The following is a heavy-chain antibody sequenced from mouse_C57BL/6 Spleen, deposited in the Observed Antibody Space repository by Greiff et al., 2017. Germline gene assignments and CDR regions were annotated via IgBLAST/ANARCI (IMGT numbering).Heavy chain of an antibody. CDR3: ARNDGYYPMAMDD. CDR1: GYSFTDYN. CDR2: INPNYGTT. J-gene: IGHJ4*01. V-gene: IGHV1-39*01. D-gene: IGHD2-3*01. Sequence: VQLQQSGPELVKPGASVKISCKASGYSFTDYNMNWVKQSNGKSLEWIGVINPNYGTTSYNQKFKGKATLTVDQSSSPAYRQLNSRTSEDSSVYYCARNDGYYPMAMDDWGQGTSVTVSS.